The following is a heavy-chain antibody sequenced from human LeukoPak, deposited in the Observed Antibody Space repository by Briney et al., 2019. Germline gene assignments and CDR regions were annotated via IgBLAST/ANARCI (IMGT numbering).Heavy chain of an antibody. J-gene: IGHJ4*02. D-gene: IGHD5-12*01. CDR1: GGSISSYY. Sequence: SETLSLTCTVSGGSISSYYWSWIRQSPGKGLECIGYIHYTGSTNYNPSLKSRVTISVDTSKNQFSLKLSSVTAADTAVYYCASRTSGFRRFKDYWGQGTLVTVSS. CDR2: IHYTGST. CDR3: ASRTSGFRRFKDY. V-gene: IGHV4-59*08.